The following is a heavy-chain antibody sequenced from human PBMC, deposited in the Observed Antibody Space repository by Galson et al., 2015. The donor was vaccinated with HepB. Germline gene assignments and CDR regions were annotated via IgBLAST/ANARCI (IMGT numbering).Heavy chain of an antibody. D-gene: IGHD2-2*02. Sequence: SVKVSCKASGYTFTGYYMHWVRQAPGQGLEWMGWINPNSGGTNYAQKFQGRVTMTRDTSISTAYMELSRPRSDDTAVYYCASSFPRGIVVVPAAIRGNYYYYMDVWGKGTTVTVSS. CDR2: INPNSGGT. CDR3: ASSFPRGIVVVPAAIRGNYYYYMDV. V-gene: IGHV1-2*02. J-gene: IGHJ6*03. CDR1: GYTFTGYY.